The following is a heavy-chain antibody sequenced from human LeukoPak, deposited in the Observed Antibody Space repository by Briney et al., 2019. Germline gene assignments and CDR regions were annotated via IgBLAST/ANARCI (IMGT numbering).Heavy chain of an antibody. J-gene: IGHJ4*02. CDR1: GFTVSSNF. CDR3: ARDRGLVVAARLFDY. V-gene: IGHV3-66*01. CDR2: IYSGGST. Sequence: GGSLRLSCAASGFTVSSNFMSWVRQAPGKGLEWVSVIYSGGSTYYADSVKGRFTISRDNSKNTLYLQMNSLRAEDTAVYYCARDRGLVVAARLFDYWGQGTLVTVSS. D-gene: IGHD6-6*01.